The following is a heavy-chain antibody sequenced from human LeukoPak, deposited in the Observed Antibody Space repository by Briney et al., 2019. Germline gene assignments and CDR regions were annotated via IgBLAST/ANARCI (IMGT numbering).Heavy chain of an antibody. J-gene: IGHJ4*02. D-gene: IGHD3/OR15-3a*01. CDR2: IYYSGNT. CDR3: ARQTGSGLFILP. Sequence: SETLSLTCAVYGVSISSSNSYWGWIRQPPGKGLEWIGSIYYSGNTYYNASLKSQVSISIDTSKNQFSLRLTSVTAADTAVYYCARQTGSGLFILPGGQGTLVTVSS. CDR1: GVSISSSNSY. V-gene: IGHV4-39*01.